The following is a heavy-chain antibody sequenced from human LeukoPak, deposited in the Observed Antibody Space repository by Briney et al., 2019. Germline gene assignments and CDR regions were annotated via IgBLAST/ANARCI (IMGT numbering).Heavy chain of an antibody. CDR3: ARDHHYDSSGYDAFDI. CDR1: GYTFTGYY. Sequence: ASVKVSCMSSGYTFTGYYMHWVRQAPGQGLEWMGWISPNSGGTNYAQKFQGRVTMTRDTSISTAYMELSRLRSDDTAVYYCARDHHYDSSGYDAFDIWGQGTMVTVSS. CDR2: ISPNSGGT. D-gene: IGHD3-22*01. J-gene: IGHJ3*02. V-gene: IGHV1-2*02.